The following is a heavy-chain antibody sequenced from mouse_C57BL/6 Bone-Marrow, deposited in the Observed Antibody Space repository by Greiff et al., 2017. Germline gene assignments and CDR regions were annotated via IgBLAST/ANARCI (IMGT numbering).Heavy chain of an antibody. CDR2: IYPGSGST. D-gene: IGHD1-1*01. V-gene: IGHV1-55*01. CDR3: ARKIYYGSSPDY. CDR1: GYTFTSYW. J-gene: IGHJ2*01. Sequence: QVQLQQPGAELVKPGASVKMSCKASGYTFTSYWLTWVKQRPGQGLEWIGDIYPGSGSTNYNEKFKSKATLTVDTSSSTAYMQLSSLTSEDSAVYYCARKIYYGSSPDYWGQGTTLTVSS.